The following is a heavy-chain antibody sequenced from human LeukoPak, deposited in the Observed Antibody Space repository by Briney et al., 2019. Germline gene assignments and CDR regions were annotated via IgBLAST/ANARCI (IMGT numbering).Heavy chain of an antibody. CDR3: ARRSYYSSITCSRTFDY. CDR2: IYTSGST. J-gene: IGHJ4*02. V-gene: IGHV4-4*07. Sequence: SETLSLTCTVSGGSISSYYWSWIRQPAGKGLEWIGRIYTSGSTNYNPSLKSRVTMSVDTSKNQFSLKLSSVTAADTAVYYCARRSYYSSITCSRTFDYWGQGTLVIVSS. D-gene: IGHD2-2*01. CDR1: GGSISSYY.